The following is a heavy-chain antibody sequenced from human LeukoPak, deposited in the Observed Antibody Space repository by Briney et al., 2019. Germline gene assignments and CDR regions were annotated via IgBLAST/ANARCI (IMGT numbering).Heavy chain of an antibody. Sequence: SETLSLTCAVSGGSISSSNWWSWVRQPPGKGLEWIGEIYHSGSTNYNPSLKSRVTISVDKSKNQFSLKLSSVTAADTAVYYCARNVDTAMGKGEAFDIWGQGTMVTVSS. CDR3: ARNVDTAMGKGEAFDI. V-gene: IGHV4-4*02. CDR2: IYHSGST. J-gene: IGHJ3*02. D-gene: IGHD5-18*01. CDR1: GGSISSSNW.